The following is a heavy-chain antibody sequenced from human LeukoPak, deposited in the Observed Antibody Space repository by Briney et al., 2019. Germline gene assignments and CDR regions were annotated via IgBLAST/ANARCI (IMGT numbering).Heavy chain of an antibody. Sequence: GGSLTLSCAASGFTFSSYAMSWVRQAPGKGLEWVSAISGSGGSTYYADSVKGRFTISRDNPKNTLYLQMNSLRAEGTAVYFCAKRGVVIRVILGGFHKEAYYFDSWGQGALVTVSS. J-gene: IGHJ4*02. V-gene: IGHV3-23*01. CDR2: ISGSGGST. D-gene: IGHD3-22*01. CDR3: AKRGVVIRVILGGFHKEAYYFDS. CDR1: GFTFSSYA.